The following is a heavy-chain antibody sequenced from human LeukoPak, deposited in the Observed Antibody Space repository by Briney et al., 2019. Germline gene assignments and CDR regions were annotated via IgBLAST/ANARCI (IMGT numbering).Heavy chain of an antibody. V-gene: IGHV3-30*02. Sequence: GRSLRLSCAASGFTFRNYGMHWVRQATSKGLEWVSFIWSDGHNSIYADSVKGRFTISRDNSKNMLYLQMDALRAEDTALYFCAKDPGASVSGFHMDVWGKGTTVIVSS. CDR3: AKDPGASVSGFHMDV. D-gene: IGHD2-8*02. J-gene: IGHJ6*03. CDR2: IWSDGHNS. CDR1: GFTFRNYG.